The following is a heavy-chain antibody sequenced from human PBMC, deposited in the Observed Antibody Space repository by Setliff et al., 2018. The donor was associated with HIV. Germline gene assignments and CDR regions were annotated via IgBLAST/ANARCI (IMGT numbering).Heavy chain of an antibody. CDR3: ARPSLLGGDSTTPYDC. J-gene: IGHJ4*02. CDR1: GFSFYNYY. D-gene: IGHD2-2*01. CDR2: ISSSSGHT. V-gene: IGHV3-11*03. Sequence: PGGSLRLSCAASGFSFYNYYMSWIRQAPGKGLEWISYISSSSGHTNYAESVKGRFTISRDNAKNSLYLQMTSLRAEDTAVYYCARPSLLGGDSTTPYDCWGQGTLVTVSS.